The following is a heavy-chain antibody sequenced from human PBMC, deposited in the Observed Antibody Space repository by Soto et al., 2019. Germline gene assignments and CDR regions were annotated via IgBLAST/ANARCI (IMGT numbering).Heavy chain of an antibody. CDR2: TYYRSKWYN. CDR1: GDSVSSNSAA. J-gene: IGHJ6*02. Sequence: SQTLSLTCAISGDSVSSNSAAWNWIRQSPSRGLEWPGRTYYRSKWYNDYAVSVKSRITINPDTSKNQFSLQLNSVTPEDTAVYYCARARGDSGYDFYYYYYYGTDVWGQGTTVTVSS. D-gene: IGHD5-12*01. V-gene: IGHV6-1*01. CDR3: ARARGDSGYDFYYYYYYGTDV.